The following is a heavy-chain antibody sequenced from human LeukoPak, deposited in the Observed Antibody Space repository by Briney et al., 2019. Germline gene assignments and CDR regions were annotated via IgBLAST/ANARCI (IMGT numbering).Heavy chain of an antibody. CDR1: GFTIGNNY. V-gene: IGHV3-66*01. D-gene: IGHD1-7*01. Sequence: GGSLRLSCAASGFTIGNNYMNWVRQAPGKGLEWVSLIYSGGDTYYADSVKGRFTISRDHSKNTLYLQMNSLRVEDTAVYYCARDPPAVRTNTYAWGQGTLVTVSS. J-gene: IGHJ5*02. CDR3: ARDPPAVRTNTYA. CDR2: IYSGGDT.